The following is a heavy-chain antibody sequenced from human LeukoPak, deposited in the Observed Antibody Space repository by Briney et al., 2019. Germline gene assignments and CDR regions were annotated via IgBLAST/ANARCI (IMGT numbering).Heavy chain of an antibody. CDR3: ARGRDYYGSGDNWFDP. CDR2: INSDGSST. J-gene: IGHJ5*02. Sequence: GGSLRLSCAASGFTFSSYWMHWVRQAPGKGLVWVSRINSDGSSTSYADSVKGRFTISRDNAKNTLYLQMNSLRAEDTAVYYCARGRDYYGSGDNWFDPGAREPWSPSPQ. D-gene: IGHD3-10*01. CDR1: GFTFSSYW. V-gene: IGHV3-74*01.